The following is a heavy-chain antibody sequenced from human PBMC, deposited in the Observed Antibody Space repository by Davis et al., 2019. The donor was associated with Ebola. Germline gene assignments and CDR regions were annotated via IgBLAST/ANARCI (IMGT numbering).Heavy chain of an antibody. CDR1: GFTFSNYD. CDR2: ISSNGATT. J-gene: IGHJ4*02. V-gene: IGHV3-23*01. CDR3: GGAWD. Sequence: PGGSLRLSCAASGFTFSNYDMTWVRQAPGKGLDWVSRISSNGATTYYADSVRGRFTISRHNSRNTLYLQMNSLRADDTAVYYCGGAWDWGQGTLVTVSS. D-gene: IGHD1-26*01.